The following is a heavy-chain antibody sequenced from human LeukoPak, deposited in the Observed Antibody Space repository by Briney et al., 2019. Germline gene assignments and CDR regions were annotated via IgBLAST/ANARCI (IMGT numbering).Heavy chain of an antibody. CDR1: GFTFTSYV. CDR2: IWYDGSNK. J-gene: IGHJ3*02. CDR3: AKDGPDYYDRAFDI. V-gene: IGHV3-33*06. Sequence: PGRSLRLSCAPPGFTFTSYVMHWGRQAPGKGLGWVAVIWYDGSNKYYADSVKVRFTISRDNSKNTLYLQMNSLRAEDTAVYYCAKDGPDYYDRAFDIWGQGTMVTVSS. D-gene: IGHD3-22*01.